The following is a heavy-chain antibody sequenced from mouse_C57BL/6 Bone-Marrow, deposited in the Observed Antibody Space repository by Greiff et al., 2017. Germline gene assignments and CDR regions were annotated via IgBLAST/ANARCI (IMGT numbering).Heavy chain of an antibody. V-gene: IGHV1-82*01. D-gene: IGHD2-12*01. CDR3: ARGCYDAWFAY. CDR1: GYAFSSSW. J-gene: IGHJ3*01. Sequence: VQLQQSGPELVKPGASVKISCKASGYAFSSSWMNWVKQRPGKGLEWIGRIYPGDGDTNYNGKFKGKATLTADKSSSTAYMQLSRLTSDDSAVYFCARGCYDAWFAYWGQGTLVTVSA. CDR2: IYPGDGDT.